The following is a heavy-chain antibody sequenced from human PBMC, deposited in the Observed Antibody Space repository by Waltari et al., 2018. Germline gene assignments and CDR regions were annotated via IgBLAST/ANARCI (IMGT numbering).Heavy chain of an antibody. V-gene: IGHV1-2*02. Sequence: KVSCKASGYTFTGYYMHWVRQAPGQGLEWMGWINPNSGGTNYAQKFQGRVTMTRDTSISTAYMELSRLRSDDTAVYYCARVDYAPPTGLPGVYYYYMDVWGKGTTVTVSS. D-gene: IGHD4-17*01. CDR3: ARVDYAPPTGLPGVYYYYMDV. J-gene: IGHJ6*03. CDR2: INPNSGGT. CDR1: GYTFTGYY.